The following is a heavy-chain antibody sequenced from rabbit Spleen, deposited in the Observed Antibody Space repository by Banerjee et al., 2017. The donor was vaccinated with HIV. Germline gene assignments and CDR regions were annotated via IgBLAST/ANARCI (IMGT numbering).Heavy chain of an antibody. D-gene: IGHD1-1*01. CDR3: ARDLVGVIGWNFYL. CDR2: IYAGTTGTT. J-gene: IGHJ4*01. V-gene: IGHV1S40*01. Sequence: QSLEESGGDLVKPGTSLTLTCTASGFSFGSVSWIYWVRQAPGKGLEWIGTIYAGTTGTTDYATWAKGRFTISKTSSTTVTLQMTSLTAADRATYFCARDLVGVIGWNFYLWGPGTLVTVS. CDR1: GFSFGSVSW.